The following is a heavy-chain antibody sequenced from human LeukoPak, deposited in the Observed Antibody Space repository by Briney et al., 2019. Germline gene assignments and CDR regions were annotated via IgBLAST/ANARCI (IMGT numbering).Heavy chain of an antibody. J-gene: IGHJ3*02. CDR1: GFTFSSYG. CDR2: IWYDGSNK. CDR3: AREGGYYDSSGYPDLGAFDI. V-gene: IGHV3-33*01. Sequence: GGSLRLSCAASGFTFSSYGMHWVRQAPGKGLEWVAVIWYDGSNKYYADSVKGRLTISRDNSKNTLYLQMNSLRAEDTAVYYCAREGGYYDSSGYPDLGAFDIWGQGTMVTVSS. D-gene: IGHD3-22*01.